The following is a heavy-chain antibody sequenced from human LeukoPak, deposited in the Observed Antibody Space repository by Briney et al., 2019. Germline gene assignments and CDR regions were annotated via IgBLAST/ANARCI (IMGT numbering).Heavy chain of an antibody. CDR3: ASLHYDILTGYLDY. D-gene: IGHD3-9*01. CDR2: ISSSSSYI. J-gene: IGHJ4*02. V-gene: IGHV3-21*01. Sequence: GGSLRLSCAASGFTFSSYSMNWVRQAPGKGLEWVSSISSSSSYIYYADSVKGRFTISRDNAKNSLYLQMNSLRAEDTAVYYCASLHYDILTGYLDYWGQGALVTVSS. CDR1: GFTFSSYS.